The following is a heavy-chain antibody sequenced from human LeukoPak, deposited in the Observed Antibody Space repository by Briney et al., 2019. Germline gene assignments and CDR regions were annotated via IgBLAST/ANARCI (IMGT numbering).Heavy chain of an antibody. CDR1: GFTFSSYA. V-gene: IGHV3-30*04. CDR3: ARVYSSSWYPSFDY. J-gene: IGHJ4*02. D-gene: IGHD6-13*01. CDR2: ISYDGSNK. Sequence: GGSLRLSCAASGFTFSSYAMHWVRQAPGKGPEWVAVISYDGSNKYYADSVKGRFTISRDNSKNTLYLQMNSLRAEDTAVYYCARVYSSSWYPSFDYWGQGTLVTVSS.